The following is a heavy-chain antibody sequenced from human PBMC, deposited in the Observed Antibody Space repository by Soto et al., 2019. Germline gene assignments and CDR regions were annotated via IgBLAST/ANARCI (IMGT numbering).Heavy chain of an antibody. V-gene: IGHV1-3*01. CDR2: INAGNGNT. D-gene: IGHD6-13*01. CDR3: AKDPKAGPPYYFDY. J-gene: IGHJ4*02. Sequence: GASLKVSCKASGYTFTSYAMHWVRQAPGQRLEWMGWINAGNGNTKYSQKFQGRVTITRDTSASTAYMELNSLRAEDTAVYYCAKDPKAGPPYYFDYWGQGSLVTVSS. CDR1: GYTFTSYA.